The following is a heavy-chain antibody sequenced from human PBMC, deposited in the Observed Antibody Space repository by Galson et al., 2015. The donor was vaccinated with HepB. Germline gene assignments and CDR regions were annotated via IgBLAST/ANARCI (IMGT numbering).Heavy chain of an antibody. Sequence: SLRLSCAASGFTFSSYGMHWVRQAPGKGLEWVAVISYDGSNKYYADSVKGRFTISRDNSKNTLYLQMNSLRAEDTAVYYCAKDFLDTADYYYYGMDVWGQGTLVTVSS. CDR3: AKDFLDTADYYYYGMDV. CDR2: ISYDGSNK. V-gene: IGHV3-30*18. J-gene: IGHJ6*02. D-gene: IGHD5-18*01. CDR1: GFTFSSYG.